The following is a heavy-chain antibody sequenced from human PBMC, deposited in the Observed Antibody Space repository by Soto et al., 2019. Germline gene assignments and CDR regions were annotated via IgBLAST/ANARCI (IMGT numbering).Heavy chain of an antibody. CDR2: MNPNSGNT. Sequence: QVQLVQSGAEVKKPGASVKVSCKASGYTFTSYDINWVRQATGQGLEWMGWMNPNSGNTGYAQKFTGRVTMTRNTSISTAYMELSSLRSEDTAVYYCARSRGRVRGVIIRYFDYWGQGTLVTVSS. CDR3: ARSRGRVRGVIIRYFDY. V-gene: IGHV1-8*01. D-gene: IGHD3-10*01. J-gene: IGHJ4*02. CDR1: GYTFTSYD.